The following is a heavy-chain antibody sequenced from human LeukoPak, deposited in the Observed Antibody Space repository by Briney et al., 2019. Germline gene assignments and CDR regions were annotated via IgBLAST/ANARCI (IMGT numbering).Heavy chain of an antibody. D-gene: IGHD6-19*01. V-gene: IGHV5-51*01. CDR2: IYPGDSDT. CDR1: GYSFTSYW. CDR3: ARLGVRQWLVRSRPYYFDY. J-gene: IGHJ4*02. Sequence: GESLKISCKGSGYSFTSYWIGWVRQMPGKGLEWMGIIYPGDSDTRYSPSFQGQVTISADKSISTAYLQWSSLKASDTAMYYRARLGVRQWLVRSRPYYFDYWGQGTLVTVSS.